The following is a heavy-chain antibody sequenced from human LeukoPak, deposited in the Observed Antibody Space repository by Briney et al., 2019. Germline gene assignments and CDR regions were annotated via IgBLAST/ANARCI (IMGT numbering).Heavy chain of an antibody. J-gene: IGHJ4*02. CDR1: GFTFSSYA. Sequence: QSGGSLRLSCAASGFTFSSYAMSWVRQAPGKGLEWVSAISGSGGSTYYADSVKGRFTISRDNSKNTLYLQMNSLRAEDTAVYYCAKDLWGDTAMAPFDYWGQGTLVTVSS. D-gene: IGHD5-18*01. CDR3: AKDLWGDTAMAPFDY. V-gene: IGHV3-23*01. CDR2: ISGSGGST.